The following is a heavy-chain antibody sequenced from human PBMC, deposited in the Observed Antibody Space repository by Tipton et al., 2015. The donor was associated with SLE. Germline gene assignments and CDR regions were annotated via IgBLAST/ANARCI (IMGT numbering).Heavy chain of an antibody. V-gene: IGHV4-30-4*01. J-gene: IGHJ3*02. Sequence: TLSLTCTVSGGSISSGDYYWSWIRQPPGKGLEWIGYIYYSGSAYYNPSLKSRLTISVDTSKNQFSLKLSSVTAADTAVYYCARDYYDNIGVNAFDIWGQGTMVTVSS. CDR2: IYYSGSA. CDR3: ARDYYDNIGVNAFDI. CDR1: GGSISSGDYY. D-gene: IGHD3-22*01.